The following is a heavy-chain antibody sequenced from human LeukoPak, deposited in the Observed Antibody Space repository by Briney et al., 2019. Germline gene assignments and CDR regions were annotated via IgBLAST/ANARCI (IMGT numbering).Heavy chain of an antibody. CDR1: GFTFSSYA. V-gene: IGHV3-30-3*01. CDR3: ARGMYYFDY. CDR2: ISYDGSNK. J-gene: IGHJ4*02. Sequence: HPGGSLRLSCAACGFTFSSYAMHWVRQAPGKGVEWVAVISYDGSNKYYADSVKGRFTISRDNSKNTLYLQMNSLRAEDTAVYYCARGMYYFDYWGQGTLVTVSS.